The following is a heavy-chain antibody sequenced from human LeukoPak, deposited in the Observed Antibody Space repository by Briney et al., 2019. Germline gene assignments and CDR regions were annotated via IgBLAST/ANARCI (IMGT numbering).Heavy chain of an antibody. J-gene: IGHJ5*02. CDR2: IWYDGSNK. V-gene: IGHV3-33*01. Sequence: HPGGSLRLSCAASGFTFSSYGMHWVRQAPGKGLEWVAVIWYDGSNKYYADSVKGRFTISRDNSKNTLYLQMNSLRAEDTAVYYCARGKDGSGRGWFDPWGQGTLVTVPS. D-gene: IGHD3-10*01. CDR1: GFTFSSYG. CDR3: ARGKDGSGRGWFDP.